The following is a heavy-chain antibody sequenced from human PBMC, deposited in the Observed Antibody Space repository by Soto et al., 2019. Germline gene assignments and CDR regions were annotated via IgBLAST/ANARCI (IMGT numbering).Heavy chain of an antibody. CDR2: IWDDGNQK. D-gene: IGHD3-16*01. V-gene: IGHV3-33*01. J-gene: IGHJ3*02. CDR1: GFTFSNFG. CDR3: VRGGKTAGAFDI. Sequence: PGGSLRLSSAASGFTFSNFGMHWVRQAPGKGLEWVAVIWDDGNQKYYVDSVKGRFTISRDNSENTMFLQMNSLTAEDTAVYYCVRGGKTAGAFDIWGQGTMVTVSS.